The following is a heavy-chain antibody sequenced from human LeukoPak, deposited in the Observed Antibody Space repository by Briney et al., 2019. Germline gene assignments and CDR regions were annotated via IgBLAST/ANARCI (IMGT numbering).Heavy chain of an antibody. V-gene: IGHV4-38-2*01. CDR3: ARGIDTSGWYDY. CDR1: GSSINSGYY. CDR2: IYHSGST. J-gene: IGHJ4*02. Sequence: PSETLSLTCAVSGSSINSGYYWGWIRQPPGKGLEWIGSIYHSGSTYYNPSLKSRVTISVDTSKNHFSLKLSSVTAADTAVYYCARGIDTSGWYDYWGQGTLVTVPS. D-gene: IGHD6-19*01.